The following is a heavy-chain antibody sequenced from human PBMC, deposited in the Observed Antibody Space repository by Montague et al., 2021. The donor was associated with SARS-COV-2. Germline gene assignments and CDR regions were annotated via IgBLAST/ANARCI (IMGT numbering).Heavy chain of an antibody. CDR2: FTSVGADT. Sequence: SLRLSCAASGFTFREYSMRWVRHVPGKGLEWVAIFTSVGADTFYADSVKGRRTVSRDISRNLFYLQLNNVRGADTASYFCARGVYCVDNKCYSGVWRSWGRGIRVAVSS. V-gene: IGHV3-23*01. J-gene: IGHJ5*02. CDR1: GFTFREYS. CDR3: ARGVYCVDNKCYSGVWRS. D-gene: IGHD2-15*01.